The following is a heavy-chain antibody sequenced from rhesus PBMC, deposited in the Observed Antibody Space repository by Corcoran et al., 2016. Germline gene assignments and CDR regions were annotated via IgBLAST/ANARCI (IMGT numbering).Heavy chain of an antibody. J-gene: IGHJ4*01. V-gene: IGHV4S10*01. CDR1: GGSLIDSYR. Sequence: QVQLQESGPGVVKPSETLSLTFAVSGGSLIDSYRWSWILPPPGKGLEWIGYIYGSRTSTNYNPSLKSRVTISKDTSKNQFSLKLSSVTAADTAVYYCARDGNWGDYAAWGYWGQGVLVTVSS. CDR3: ARDGNWGDYAAWGY. CDR2: IYGSRTST. D-gene: IGHD3-34*01.